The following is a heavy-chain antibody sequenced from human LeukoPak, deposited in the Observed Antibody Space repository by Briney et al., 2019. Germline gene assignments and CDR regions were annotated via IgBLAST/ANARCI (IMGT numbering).Heavy chain of an antibody. J-gene: IGHJ4*02. D-gene: IGHD1-26*01. CDR2: IRYDGSNK. V-gene: IGHV3-30*02. Sequence: QAGGSLRLSCAASGFTFSSYGMHWVRQAPGKGLEWVAFIRYDGSNKYYADSVKGRFTISRDNSKNTLYLQMNSLRAEDTAVYYCAKVGRSGSGGYFDYWGQGTLVTVSS. CDR3: AKVGRSGSGGYFDY. CDR1: GFTFSSYG.